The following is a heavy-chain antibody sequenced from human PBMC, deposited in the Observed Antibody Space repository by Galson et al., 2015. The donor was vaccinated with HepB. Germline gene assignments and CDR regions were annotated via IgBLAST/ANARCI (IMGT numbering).Heavy chain of an antibody. V-gene: IGHV3-15*05. D-gene: IGHD2/OR15-2a*01. Sequence: SLRLSCAGSGFTFSDAWVNWVRQAPGKGLEWVGRIISNIHGGSADYTTAGKGRFTISRDDSKNTLYLQMNSLKSEDTAVYYCTTYGSSTESNTSNIWGQGTVVTVSS. CDR1: GFTFSDAW. CDR3: TTYGSSTESNTSNI. J-gene: IGHJ3*02. CDR2: IISNIHGGSA.